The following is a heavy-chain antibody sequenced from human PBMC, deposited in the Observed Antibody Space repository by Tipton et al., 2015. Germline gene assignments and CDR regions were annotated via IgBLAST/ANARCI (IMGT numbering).Heavy chain of an antibody. Sequence: TLSLTCAVSAYSISTDYYWVWIRQPPGKGLEWIGAISHRGKTYSNPSLKSRVTISADTSKNQFSLRLTSVTAADTAVYYCAREAVARYYYGMDVWGQGTTVTVSS. CDR3: AREAVARYYYGMDV. D-gene: IGHD6-19*01. CDR2: ISHRGKT. CDR1: AYSISTDYY. J-gene: IGHJ6*02. V-gene: IGHV4-38-2*02.